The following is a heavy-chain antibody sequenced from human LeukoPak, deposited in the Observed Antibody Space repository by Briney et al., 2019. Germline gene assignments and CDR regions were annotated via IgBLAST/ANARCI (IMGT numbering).Heavy chain of an antibody. D-gene: IGHD6-6*01. CDR2: INPSGGST. CDR1: GYTFTSYY. J-gene: IGHJ2*01. V-gene: IGHV1-46*01. CDR3: ARGPVIGGHSSSSAWYFDL. Sequence: ASVKVSCKASGYTFTSYYMHWVRQAPGQGLEWMGIINPSGGSTGYAQKFQGRVTMTRDTSTSTVYMELNSLRSEDTAVYYCARGPVIGGHSSSSAWYFDLWGRGTLVTVSS.